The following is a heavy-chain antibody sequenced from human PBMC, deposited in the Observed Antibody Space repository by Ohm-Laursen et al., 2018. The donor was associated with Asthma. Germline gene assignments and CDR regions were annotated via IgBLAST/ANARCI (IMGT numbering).Heavy chain of an antibody. Sequence: SLRLSCAASGFTFSPYSMNWVRQAPGKGLEWVSYISKSTRTIKYADSVKGRFTISRDNAKNSLYLQMNSLRAEDTAVYYCVRSVDDGGNSGDYWGQGTLVTVSS. CDR1: GFTFSPYS. D-gene: IGHD4-23*01. CDR2: ISKSTRTI. CDR3: VRSVDDGGNSGDY. J-gene: IGHJ4*02. V-gene: IGHV3-48*01.